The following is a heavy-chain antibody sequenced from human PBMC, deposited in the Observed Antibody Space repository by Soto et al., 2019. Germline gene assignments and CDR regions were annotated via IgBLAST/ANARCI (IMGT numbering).Heavy chain of an antibody. Sequence: SETLSLTCTVSGGSISSYRWSWVRQPAGKGLEWIGRIFSCGSTSFNPSLESRVAMSVDTSRNHFSLNLSSVTAADMAVYYCAREGSYSAYNFAHGIQLWSFDFWGQGALVTVSS. CDR3: AREGSYSAYNFAHGIQLWSFDF. V-gene: IGHV4-4*07. J-gene: IGHJ4*02. CDR1: GGSISSYR. D-gene: IGHD5-12*01. CDR2: IFSCGST.